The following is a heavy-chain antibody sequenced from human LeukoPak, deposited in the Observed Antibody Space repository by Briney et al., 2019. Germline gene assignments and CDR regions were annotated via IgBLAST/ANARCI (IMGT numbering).Heavy chain of an antibody. V-gene: IGHV1-2*06. CDR3: AREIGRVVAAVDY. Sequence: ASVKVSRKASGYTFTGYYMHWVRQAPGQGLEWMGRINPNSGGTNYAQKFQGRVTMTRDTSISTAYMELSRLRSDDTAVYYCAREIGRVVAAVDYWGQGTLVTVSS. CDR2: INPNSGGT. CDR1: GYTFTGYY. D-gene: IGHD2-15*01. J-gene: IGHJ4*02.